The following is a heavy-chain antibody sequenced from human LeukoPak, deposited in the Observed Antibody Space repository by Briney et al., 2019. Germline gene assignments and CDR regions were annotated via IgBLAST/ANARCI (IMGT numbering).Heavy chain of an antibody. V-gene: IGHV4-61*02. CDR3: ARDRGGDSFDI. Sequence: PSQTLSLTCTVSGGSASSGNFYWTWIRQPGGNQLEWIGRIHTSGNTNHNPPLWSRVTISTDTSKNQFSLTLNFVTAADTAVYYCARDRGGDSFDIWGQGTTVTVSS. D-gene: IGHD2-21*01. CDR2: IHTSGNT. J-gene: IGHJ3*02. CDR1: GGSASSGNFY.